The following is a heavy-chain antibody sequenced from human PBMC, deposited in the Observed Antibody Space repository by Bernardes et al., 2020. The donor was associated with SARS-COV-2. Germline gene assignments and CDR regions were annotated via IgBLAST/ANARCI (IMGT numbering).Heavy chain of an antibody. V-gene: IGHV3-23*01. D-gene: IGHD3-10*01. Sequence: GGSLRLSRAASGFIFSQYVMSWVRQAPGKGLEWVSGVSISGTATHYAESVMGRFTISRDNSKNTLYLQMNNLRAEDTALYYCAKEIYGSGSYPEGHMDVWGQGTTVTVSS. CDR1: GFIFSQYV. J-gene: IGHJ6*02. CDR3: AKEIYGSGSYPEGHMDV. CDR2: VSISGTAT.